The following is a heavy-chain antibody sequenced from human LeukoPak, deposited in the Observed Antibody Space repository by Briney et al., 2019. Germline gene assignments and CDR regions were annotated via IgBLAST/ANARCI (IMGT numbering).Heavy chain of an antibody. D-gene: IGHD3-16*01. V-gene: IGHV3-48*02. Sequence: QPGGSLRLSCAASGFTFRTYAMNWVRQAPGKGLEWISYISIGSNTIYYADPVKGRFTISRDDARNSLYLQMNSLRDEDTAVYLCARGLSMDVWGQGTTVTVSS. J-gene: IGHJ6*02. CDR2: ISIGSNTI. CDR1: GFTFRTYA. CDR3: ARGLSMDV.